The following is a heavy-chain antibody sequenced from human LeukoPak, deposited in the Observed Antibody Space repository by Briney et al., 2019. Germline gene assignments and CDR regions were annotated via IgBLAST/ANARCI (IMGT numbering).Heavy chain of an antibody. D-gene: IGHD5-24*01. V-gene: IGHV4-34*01. Sequence: SETLSLTCAVYGGSFSGYYWSWIRQPPGKGLEWSGEINHSGSTNYNPSLKSRVTISVDTSKNQFSLRLSSVTAADTAVYYCARGAIYKTSTGWLQPRGTQYYFDYWGQGTLVTVSS. J-gene: IGHJ4*02. CDR2: INHSGST. CDR1: GGSFSGYY. CDR3: ARGAIYKTSTGWLQPRGTQYYFDY.